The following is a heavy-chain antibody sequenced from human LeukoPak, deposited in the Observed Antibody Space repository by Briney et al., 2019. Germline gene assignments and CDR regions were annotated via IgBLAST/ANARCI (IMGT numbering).Heavy chain of an antibody. J-gene: IGHJ6*03. D-gene: IGHD3-22*01. CDR3: ARGVKLDYYYYMDV. CDR1: GGSFSPYY. Sequence: SETLSLTCTVSGGSFSPYYWSWIRQSPGKGLEWIAYIHYSGGTNYNPSLKSRVTISVDMSKKQFSLKLGSVTAADTAVYYCARGVKLDYYYYMDVWGKGTTVTVS. CDR2: IHYSGGT. V-gene: IGHV4-59*01.